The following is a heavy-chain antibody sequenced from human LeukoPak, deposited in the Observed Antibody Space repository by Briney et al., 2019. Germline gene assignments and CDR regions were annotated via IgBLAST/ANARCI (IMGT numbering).Heavy chain of an antibody. CDR2: IYAGGST. CDR3: ATGNQPDYYDYYGMDV. J-gene: IGHJ6*02. Sequence: GGSLRLSCAASGVTGSSKYMTWVRQAPGKGLEWVSVIYAGGSTDYSESVKGRFTISRDNSKNTLYLQMNSLRAEDTAVYYCATGNQPDYYDYYGMDVWGQGTTVTVSS. CDR1: GVTGSSKY. V-gene: IGHV3-66*01. D-gene: IGHD1-14*01.